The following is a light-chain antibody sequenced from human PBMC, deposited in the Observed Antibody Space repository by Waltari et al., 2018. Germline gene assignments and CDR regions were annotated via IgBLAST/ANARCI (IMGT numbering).Light chain of an antibody. Sequence: DIQMPLSPSTLSASVGDRVTITCRASQTISSWLAWYQQQPGKAPRLLIYRASTLESGVPSRFSGSGSGTEFTLTISSLQPDDFATYYCQQYNSYSITFGQGTRLEIK. V-gene: IGKV1-5*03. CDR1: QTISSW. CDR2: RAS. J-gene: IGKJ5*01. CDR3: QQYNSYSIT.